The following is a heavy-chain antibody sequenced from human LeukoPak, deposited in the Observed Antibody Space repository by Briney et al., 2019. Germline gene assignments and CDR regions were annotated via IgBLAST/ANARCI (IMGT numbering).Heavy chain of an antibody. V-gene: IGHV3-23*01. CDR2: ISGSGGST. CDR1: GFTFSSYA. J-gene: IGHJ4*02. Sequence: GGSLRLSCAAAGFTFSSYAMSWVRQAPGKGLEWVSAISGSGGSTYYADSVKGRFTISRDNSKNTLYLQMNSLRAEDTAVYYCAKFLIVVVPAAREYYFDYWGQGTLVTVSS. D-gene: IGHD2-2*01. CDR3: AKFLIVVVPAAREYYFDY.